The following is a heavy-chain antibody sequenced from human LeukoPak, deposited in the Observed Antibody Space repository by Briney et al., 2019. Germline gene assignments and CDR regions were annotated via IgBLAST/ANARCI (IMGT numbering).Heavy chain of an antibody. CDR2: IYYSGST. D-gene: IGHD5-24*01. CDR1: GVSICSYY. V-gene: IGHV4-59*01. CDR3: ASIEMATRYFDY. Sequence: PSETLCLTCAVSGVSICSYYWSWIRQPPGKGLEWVGYIYYSGSTNYNPSLKSRVTISVDTSKNQFSLKLSSVTAADTAVYYCASIEMATRYFDYWGQGTLVTVSS. J-gene: IGHJ4*02.